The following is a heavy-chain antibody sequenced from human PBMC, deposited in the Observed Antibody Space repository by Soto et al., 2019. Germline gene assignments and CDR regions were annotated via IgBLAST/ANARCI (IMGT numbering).Heavy chain of an antibody. CDR3: ARALQVGATTGFDY. CDR2: ISSSSSYI. D-gene: IGHD1-26*01. CDR1: GFTFSSYS. J-gene: IGHJ4*02. V-gene: IGHV3-21*01. Sequence: EVQLVESGGGLVKPGGSLRLSCAASGFTFSSYSMNWVRQAPGKGLEWVSSISSSSSYIYYADSVKGRFTISRDNGKNTLYLQMNSLRAEDTAVYYCARALQVGATTGFDYWGQGTLVTVSS.